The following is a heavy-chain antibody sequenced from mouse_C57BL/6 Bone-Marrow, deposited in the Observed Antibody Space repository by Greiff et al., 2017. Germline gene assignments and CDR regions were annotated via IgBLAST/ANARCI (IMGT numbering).Heavy chain of an antibody. J-gene: IGHJ3*01. D-gene: IGHD1-1*01. CDR2: IYPGSGST. V-gene: IGHV1-55*01. CDR3: ARKWGSSLAWFAY. Sequence: QVQLQQPGAELVKPGASVKMSCKASGYTFTSYWITWVKQRPGQGLEWIGDIYPGSGSTNYNEKFKSKATLTVDTSSSTAYMQLSSLTSEDSAVYYCARKWGSSLAWFAYWGQGTLVTVSA. CDR1: GYTFTSYW.